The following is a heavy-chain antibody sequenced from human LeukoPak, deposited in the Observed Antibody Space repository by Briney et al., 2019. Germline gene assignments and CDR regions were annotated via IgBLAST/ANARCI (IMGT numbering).Heavy chain of an antibody. D-gene: IGHD5-12*01. CDR3: ARGSGSSGWLRPIWFDP. CDR2: INHSGST. Sequence: SETLSLTCAVYGGSFSGYYWSWIRQPPGKGLEWIGEINHSGSTNYNPSLKSRVTISVDTSKNQFSLKLSSVTAADTAVYYCARGSGSSGWLRPIWFDPWGRGTLVTVSS. CDR1: GGSFSGYY. J-gene: IGHJ5*02. V-gene: IGHV4-34*01.